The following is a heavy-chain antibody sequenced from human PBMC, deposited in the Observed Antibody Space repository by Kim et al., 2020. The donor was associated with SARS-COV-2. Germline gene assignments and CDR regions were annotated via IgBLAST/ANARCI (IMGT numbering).Heavy chain of an antibody. D-gene: IGHD6-13*01. J-gene: IGHJ5*02. CDR3: ARQGGVELVGQQLGENWFDP. V-gene: IGHV1-46*01. CDR2: INPSGGST. Sequence: ASVKVSCKASGYTFTSYYMHWVRQAPGQGLEWMGIINPSGGSTSYAQKFQGRVTMTRDTSTSTVYMELSSLRSEDTAVYYCARQGGVELVGQQLGENWFDPWGQGTLVTVSS. CDR1: GYTFTSYY.